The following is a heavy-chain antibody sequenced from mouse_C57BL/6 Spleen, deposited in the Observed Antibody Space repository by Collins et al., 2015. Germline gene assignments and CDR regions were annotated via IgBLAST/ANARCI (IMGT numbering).Heavy chain of an antibody. Sequence: EVQLVESGEGLVQPKGSLKLSCAASGFTFNTYAMNWVRQAPGKGLEWVARIRSKSNNYATYYADSVKDRFTISRDDSQSMLYLQMNNLKTEDTAMYYCVRQGTVYSWFAYWGQGTLVTVSA. CDR3: VRQGTVYSWFAY. J-gene: IGHJ3*01. V-gene: IGHV10-1*02. CDR2: IRSKSNNYAT. CDR1: GFTFNTYA.